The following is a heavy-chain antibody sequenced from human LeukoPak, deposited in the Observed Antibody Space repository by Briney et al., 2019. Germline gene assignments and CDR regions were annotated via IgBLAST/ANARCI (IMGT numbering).Heavy chain of an antibody. Sequence: PGGSLRLTCAASGFTFDDYAMHWVRQAPGKGLEWVSGISWNSGSIGYADSVKGRFTISRDNAKNSLYLQMNSLRAEDTALYYCAKGLGLGELSLTPDAFDIWGQGTMVTVSS. CDR1: GFTFDDYA. V-gene: IGHV3-9*01. CDR2: ISWNSGSI. D-gene: IGHD3-16*02. J-gene: IGHJ3*02. CDR3: AKGLGLGELSLTPDAFDI.